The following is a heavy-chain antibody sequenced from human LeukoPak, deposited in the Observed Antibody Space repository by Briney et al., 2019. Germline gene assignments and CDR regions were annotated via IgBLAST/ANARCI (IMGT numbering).Heavy chain of an antibody. D-gene: IGHD6-19*01. V-gene: IGHV4-34*01. CDR1: GESFAGYY. CDR3: ARAREAVAIDY. J-gene: IGHJ4*02. Sequence: SETLSLTCAVYGESFAGYYWTWIRQPPGKGLEWIGEINHSGSTNYNPSLKSRVTVSADTSKNQFSLKVTSVTAADTAVYYCARAREAVAIDYWGQGTLVTVSS. CDR2: INHSGST.